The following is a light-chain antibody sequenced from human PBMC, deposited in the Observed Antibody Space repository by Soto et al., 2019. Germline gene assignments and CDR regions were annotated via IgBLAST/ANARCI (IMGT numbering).Light chain of an antibody. J-gene: IGKJ1*01. CDR3: QQYNNWPPDRT. V-gene: IGKV3-15*01. CDR1: QSVSSN. Sequence: EIVMTQSPATLSVSPGERATLSCRASQSVSSNLAWYQQKPGQAPRLLIYGASTRATGIPARFSGSGPGTEFTPTISSLQSEDFALYFCQQYNNWPPDRTFGQGTKVQIK. CDR2: GAS.